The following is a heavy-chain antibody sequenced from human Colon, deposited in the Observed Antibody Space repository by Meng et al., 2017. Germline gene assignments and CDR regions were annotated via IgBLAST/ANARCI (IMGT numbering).Heavy chain of an antibody. J-gene: IGHJ3*02. CDR1: GFTFSTYS. V-gene: IGHV3-21*01. D-gene: IGHD1-26*01. CDR3: ARAYSGTYYAHAFDI. Sequence: VRLVVAGGGLVRPGGYLRLSCAASGFTFSTYSMNWVRQAPGRGLEWVSSISPTSTYIYYTDSVKGRFTFSRDNAQNSLYLQMDSLRAEDTAVYYCARAYSGTYYAHAFDIWGQGTMVTVSS. CDR2: ISPTSTYI.